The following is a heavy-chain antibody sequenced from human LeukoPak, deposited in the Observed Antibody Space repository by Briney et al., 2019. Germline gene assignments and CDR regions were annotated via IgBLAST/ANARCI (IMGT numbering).Heavy chain of an antibody. CDR1: GFTFSSYA. V-gene: IGHV3-23*01. Sequence: GGSLRLSCAASGFTFSSYAMNWVRQAPGKGLEWVSVFSDNGGSTYYADSVKGRFTISRDNSKNTLYLQMNSLRAEDTAVYYCARTIFGVTHGFDIWGQGTMVTVSS. D-gene: IGHD3-3*01. CDR2: FSDNGGST. CDR3: ARTIFGVTHGFDI. J-gene: IGHJ3*02.